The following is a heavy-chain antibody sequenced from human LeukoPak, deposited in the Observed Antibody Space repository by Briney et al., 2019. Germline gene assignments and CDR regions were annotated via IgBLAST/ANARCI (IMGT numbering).Heavy chain of an antibody. V-gene: IGHV3-23*01. CDR3: AKDENYCSSPVCYDVFDI. CDR1: GFTFSSYG. CDR2: ISGSGGST. J-gene: IGHJ3*02. Sequence: PGGSLRLSCAASGFTFSSYGMSWVRQAPGKGLEWVSAISGSGGSTYYADSVKGRFTISRDNTKQSLYLQMNGLRAEDTAMYYCAKDENYCSSPVCYDVFDIWGQGTMVTVSS. D-gene: IGHD2-2*01.